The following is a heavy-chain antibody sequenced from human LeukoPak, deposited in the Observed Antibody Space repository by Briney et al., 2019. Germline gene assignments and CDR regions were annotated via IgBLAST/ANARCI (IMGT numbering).Heavy chain of an antibody. J-gene: IGHJ4*02. V-gene: IGHV4-38-2*02. Sequence: PSETLSLTCAVSGYPISSGYYWGWIRQPPGKGLEWIGSIYHNGSTYYNPSLKSRVTISVDTSKNQFSLKLSSVTAADTAVYYCAREGTWGQGTLVTVSS. CDR2: IYHNGST. CDR3: AREGT. D-gene: IGHD3/OR15-3a*01. CDR1: GYPISSGYY.